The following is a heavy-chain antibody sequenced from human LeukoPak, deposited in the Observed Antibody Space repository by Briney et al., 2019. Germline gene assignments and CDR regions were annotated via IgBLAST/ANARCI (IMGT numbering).Heavy chain of an antibody. CDR1: GGSFSGYY. V-gene: IGHV4-34*01. CDR3: ARGLSSDSSGYYRRGLGYFDY. Sequence: SETLSLTCAVYGGSFSGYYWSWIRQPPGKGLEWIGEINHSGSTNYNPSLKSRVTISVDTSKNQFSLKLSSVTAADTAVYYCARGLSSDSSGYYRRGLGYFDYWSQGTLVTVSS. J-gene: IGHJ4*02. CDR2: INHSGST. D-gene: IGHD3-22*01.